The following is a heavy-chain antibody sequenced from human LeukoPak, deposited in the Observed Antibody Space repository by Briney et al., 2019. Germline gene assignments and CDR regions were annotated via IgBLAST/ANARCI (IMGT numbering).Heavy chain of an antibody. V-gene: IGHV3-48*01. J-gene: IGHJ3*02. D-gene: IGHD5-12*01. CDR3: ARVYIGAFDI. Sequence: GGSLRLSCAASGFTFSSYSMNWVRQAPGKGLEWVSYISGGSSTIDYADSVKGRFTISRDNAKNSLFLQMNSLRVEDTAVYYCARVYIGAFDIWGQGTTVTVSS. CDR2: ISGGSSTI. CDR1: GFTFSSYS.